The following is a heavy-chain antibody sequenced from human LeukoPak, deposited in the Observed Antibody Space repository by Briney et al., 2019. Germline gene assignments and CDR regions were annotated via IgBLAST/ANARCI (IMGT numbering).Heavy chain of an antibody. J-gene: IGHJ4*02. CDR3: ARLYYDILTGYYTLDY. CDR2: IYYSGST. V-gene: IGHV4-61*05. D-gene: IGHD3-9*01. Sequence: SETLSLTCTVSSGSISSSTYYWGWIRQPPGKGLEWIGYIYYSGSTNYNPSLKSRVTISVDTSKNQFSLKLSSVTAADTAVYYCARLYYDILTGYYTLDYWGQGTLVTVSS. CDR1: SGSISSSTYY.